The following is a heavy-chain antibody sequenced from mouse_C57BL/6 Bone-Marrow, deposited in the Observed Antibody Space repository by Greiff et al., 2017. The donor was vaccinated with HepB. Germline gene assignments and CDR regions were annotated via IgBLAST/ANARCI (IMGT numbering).Heavy chain of an antibody. CDR2: ISYDGSN. J-gene: IGHJ3*01. CDR1: GYSITSGYY. Sequence: EVHLVESGPGLVKPSQSLSLTCSVTGYSITSGYYWNWIRQFPGNKLEWMGYISYDGSNNYNPSLKNRISTTRDTSKNQFFLKLNSVTTEDTATYYCAREEYYGSSWFAYWGQGTLVTVSA. CDR3: AREEYYGSSWFAY. V-gene: IGHV3-6*01. D-gene: IGHD1-1*01.